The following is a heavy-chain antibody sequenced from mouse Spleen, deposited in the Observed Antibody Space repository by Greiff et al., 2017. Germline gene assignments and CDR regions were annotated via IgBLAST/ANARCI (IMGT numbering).Heavy chain of an antibody. CDR1: GYTFTSYW. V-gene: IGHV1-5*01. D-gene: IGHD2-3*01. CDR3: TRGDGYRVGYFDD. Sequence: EVQLQQSGTVLARPGASVKMSCKTSGYTFTSYWMHWVKQRPGQGLEWIGAIYPGNSDTRYNQKFKGKATLTAVTSASTAYMELSSLTNEDSAVYYLTRGDGYRVGYFDDWGAGTTVTVSA. CDR2: IYPGNSDT. J-gene: IGHJ1*01.